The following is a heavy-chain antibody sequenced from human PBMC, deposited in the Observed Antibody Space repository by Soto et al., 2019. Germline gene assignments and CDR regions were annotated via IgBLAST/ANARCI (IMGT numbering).Heavy chain of an antibody. V-gene: IGHV3-11*01. Sequence: GGSLRLSCAASGFRFSDHYMTWIRQAPGKGLEWVSKISGGGTTKYYADSVKGRFTVSRDNAKSSLYLQMSSLRVEDTAVYYCASDPYYYASGFWGQGTLVTVSS. D-gene: IGHD3-10*01. CDR3: ASDPYYYASGF. CDR2: ISGGGTTK. J-gene: IGHJ4*02. CDR1: GFRFSDHY.